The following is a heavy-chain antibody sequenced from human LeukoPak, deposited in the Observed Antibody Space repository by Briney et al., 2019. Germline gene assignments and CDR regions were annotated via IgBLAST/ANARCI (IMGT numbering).Heavy chain of an antibody. CDR2: IYYSGST. CDR3: ASENSGTSYYFDY. CDR1: GGSISSSSHY. V-gene: IGHV4-39*01. Sequence: SETLSLTCTVSGGSISSSSHYWGWIRQPPGKGLEWIGSIYYSGSTYYNPSLKSRVTISVDTSKNQFSLKLSSVTAADTAVYYCASENSGTSYYFDYWGQGTLVTVSS. J-gene: IGHJ4*02. D-gene: IGHD5-12*01.